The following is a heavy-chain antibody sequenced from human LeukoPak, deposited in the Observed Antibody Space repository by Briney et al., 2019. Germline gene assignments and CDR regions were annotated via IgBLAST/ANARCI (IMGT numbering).Heavy chain of an antibody. V-gene: IGHV1-18*04. J-gene: IGHJ5*02. D-gene: IGHD2-2*01. CDR3: ARDPGDIVVVPAAIGIWFDP. CDR2: ISAYNGNT. CDR1: GYTFTSYG. Sequence: ASVKVSCKASGYTFTSYGISWVRQAPGQGLEWIGWISAYNGNTNYAQKLQGRVTMTTDTSTSTAYMELRSLRSDDTAVYYCARDPGDIVVVPAAIGIWFDPWSQGTLVTVSS.